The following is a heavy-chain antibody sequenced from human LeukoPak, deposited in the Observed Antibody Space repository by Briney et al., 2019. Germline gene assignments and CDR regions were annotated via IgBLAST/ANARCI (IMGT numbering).Heavy chain of an antibody. V-gene: IGHV4-31*03. CDR2: IYYSGST. CDR3: AREGGARGLPDY. J-gene: IGHJ4*02. CDR1: GGSISSGGYY. Sequence: ASQTLSLTCTVSGGSISSGGYYWSWIRQHPGKGLEWIGYIYYSGSTYYNPSVKSRVTLSVDTSKNQFSLKLTSVTAADTAAYYCAREGGARGLPDYWGQGTLVTVSS. D-gene: IGHD3-16*01.